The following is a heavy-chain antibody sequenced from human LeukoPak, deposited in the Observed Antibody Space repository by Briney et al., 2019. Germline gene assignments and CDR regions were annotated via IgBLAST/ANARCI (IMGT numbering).Heavy chain of an antibody. V-gene: IGHV3-23*01. CDR3: AKGPRPNRYYYDSSGYTDY. J-gene: IGHJ4*02. Sequence: GGSLRLSCAASGFTFSSYAMSWGRQAPGKGLEWVSAISGSGGSTYYADSVKGRFTISRDNSKNTLYLKMNSLRAEDTAVYYCAKGPRPNRYYYDSSGYTDYWGQGTLVTVSS. CDR1: GFTFSSYA. D-gene: IGHD3-22*01. CDR2: ISGSGGST.